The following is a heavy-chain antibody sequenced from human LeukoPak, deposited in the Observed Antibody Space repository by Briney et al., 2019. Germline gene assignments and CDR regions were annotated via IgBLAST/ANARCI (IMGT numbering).Heavy chain of an antibody. CDR3: ASLGYSKGYYYGMDV. J-gene: IGHJ6*02. Sequence: SVKVSCKASGGTFSSYAISWVRQAPGQGLEWMGGIIPIFGTANYAQKFQGRVTITTDESTSTAYMELSSLRSEDTALYYCASLGYSKGYYYGMDVWGQGTTVTVSS. CDR2: IIPIFGTA. CDR1: GGTFSSYA. D-gene: IGHD4-11*01. V-gene: IGHV1-69*05.